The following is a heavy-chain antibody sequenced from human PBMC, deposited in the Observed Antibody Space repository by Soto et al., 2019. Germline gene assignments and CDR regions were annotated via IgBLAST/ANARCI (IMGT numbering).Heavy chain of an antibody. V-gene: IGHV4-34*01. CDR2: INHSGST. J-gene: IGHJ4*02. D-gene: IGHD3-3*01. Sequence: PSETLSLTCAVYGGSFSVYYWSWIRHPPGKGLEWIGEINHSGSTNYNPSLKSRVTISVDTSKNQFSLKLSSVTAADTAVYYCARGSRNFWSGYSRALDYWGQGTLVTVSS. CDR1: GGSFSVYY. CDR3: ARGSRNFWSGYSRALDY.